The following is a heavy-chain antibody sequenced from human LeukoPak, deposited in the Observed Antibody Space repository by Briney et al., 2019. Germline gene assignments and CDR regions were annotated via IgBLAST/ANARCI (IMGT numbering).Heavy chain of an antibody. CDR1: GFTFSDYY. Sequence: GGSLRHSCAASGFTFSDYYMSWIRQSPGKGLEWVSYISTSSTYTNYADSVKGRFTISRDNAKNSLFLQMNSLRAEDTAVYYCAKSDRSGYYNWFDPWGQGSLVTVSS. CDR3: AKSDRSGYYNWFDP. J-gene: IGHJ5*02. V-gene: IGHV3-11*06. CDR2: ISTSSTYT. D-gene: IGHD3-3*01.